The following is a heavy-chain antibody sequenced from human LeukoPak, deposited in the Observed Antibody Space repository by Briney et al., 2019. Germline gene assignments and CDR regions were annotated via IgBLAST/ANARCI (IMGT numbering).Heavy chain of an antibody. CDR2: ISPYNGNT. CDR3: AREMATIVNQFNY. CDR1: GYTFTGYL. J-gene: IGHJ4*02. D-gene: IGHD5-24*01. V-gene: IGHV1-18*04. Sequence: ASVKVSCKASGYTFTGYLMHWVRQAPGQGLEWMGWISPYNGNTNYAQKLQGRVTMTTDTSTTTAYMELRSLRSDDTAVYYCAREMATIVNQFNYWGQGTLVTVSS.